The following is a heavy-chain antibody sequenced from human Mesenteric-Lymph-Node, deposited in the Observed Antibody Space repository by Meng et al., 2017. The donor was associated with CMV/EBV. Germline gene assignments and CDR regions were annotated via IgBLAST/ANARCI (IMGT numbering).Heavy chain of an antibody. CDR3: RRGRLGDI. CDR2: IDGDGSGT. Sequence: GESLKISCAASGFTFSNYWMHWVRQAPGKGLVWVSRIDGDGSGTTYADSVKARFAISRDNAKNTLYLQMNSLRAEDTAVYYCRRGRLGDIWGQGTMVTVSS. V-gene: IGHV3-74*01. CDR1: GFTFSNYW. J-gene: IGHJ3*02. D-gene: IGHD3-10*01.